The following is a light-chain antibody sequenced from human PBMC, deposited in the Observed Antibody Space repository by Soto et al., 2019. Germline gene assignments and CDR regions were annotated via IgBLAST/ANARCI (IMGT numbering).Light chain of an antibody. V-gene: IGKV1-39*01. CDR1: QSISRY. J-gene: IGKJ1*01. CDR3: QQSYSSPQT. CDR2: AAS. Sequence: DIQMTQSPSSLSASVGDRVTITCRASQSISRYLNWYQQKPGKAPKLLIYAASSLLGGVPSRFSGSGFGTDFTLTISSLQPEDFAIYYCQQSYSSPQTFGQGTKVDI.